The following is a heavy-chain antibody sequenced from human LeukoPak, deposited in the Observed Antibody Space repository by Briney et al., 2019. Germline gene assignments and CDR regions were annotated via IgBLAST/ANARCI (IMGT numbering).Heavy chain of an antibody. D-gene: IGHD3-10*01. CDR1: GYTFTDYY. Sequence: ASVKVSCKASGYTFTDYYVHWVRRAPGQGLEWMGRINPNSGGTNYAQKFQGRVTMTRDTSISTAYMELNRLISDDTALYYCARELGDGSGGMDVWGQGTTVIVSS. J-gene: IGHJ6*02. CDR3: ARELGDGSGGMDV. V-gene: IGHV1-2*06. CDR2: INPNSGGT.